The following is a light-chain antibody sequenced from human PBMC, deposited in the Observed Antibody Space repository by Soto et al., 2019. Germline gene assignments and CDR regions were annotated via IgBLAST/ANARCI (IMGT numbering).Light chain of an antibody. Sequence: DIVMTQSPLSLPVTPGEPASISCRSSQSLLHSNGYSYLDWYLQKPGQSPQVLIYLGSNRASGVPDRFSGSGSGTDFTLKISRVEAEDVGVYYCMQPLQSWTFGQGTKVDIK. J-gene: IGKJ1*01. V-gene: IGKV2-28*01. CDR3: MQPLQSWT. CDR2: LGS. CDR1: QSLLHSNGYSY.